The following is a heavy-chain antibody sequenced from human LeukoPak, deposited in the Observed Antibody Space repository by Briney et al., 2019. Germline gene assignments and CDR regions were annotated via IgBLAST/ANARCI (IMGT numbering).Heavy chain of an antibody. Sequence: ASVKVSCKASGYTFTSYDINWVRQATGQGLEWMGWMNPNSGNTGYAQKFQGRVTITRNTSISTAYMELSGLRSEDTAVYYCARTIAVAGTPDYFDYWGQGALVTVSS. D-gene: IGHD6-19*01. CDR3: ARTIAVAGTPDYFDY. CDR1: GYTFTSYD. J-gene: IGHJ4*02. CDR2: MNPNSGNT. V-gene: IGHV1-8*03.